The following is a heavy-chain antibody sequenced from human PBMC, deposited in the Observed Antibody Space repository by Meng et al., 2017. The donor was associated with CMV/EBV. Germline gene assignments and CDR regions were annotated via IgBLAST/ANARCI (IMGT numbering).Heavy chain of an antibody. CDR1: GGSISSYY. CDR2: IYYSGST. CDR3: AGRSTDILAGYEYYFDY. Sequence: SESLSLTCTVSGGSISSYYWSWIRQPPGKGLEWIGYIYYSGSTNYNPSPKSRVTISGDTSKNQPSLMLSSVTAADAAVYYCAGRSTDILAGYEYYFDYWGQGTLVTVSS. V-gene: IGHV4-59*01. D-gene: IGHD3-9*01. J-gene: IGHJ4*01.